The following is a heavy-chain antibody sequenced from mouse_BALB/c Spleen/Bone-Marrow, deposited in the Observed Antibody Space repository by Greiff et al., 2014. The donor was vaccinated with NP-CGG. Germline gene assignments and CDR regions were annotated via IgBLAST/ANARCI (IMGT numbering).Heavy chain of an antibody. CDR3: ARGRYDFAY. Sequence: VKLVESGPELVRPGVSVKISCKGSGYTFTDYAMHWVKQSHGKSLEWIGVISTYSGNTNYNQKLKGKATMTVDKYSSTAYMELAGMTSDDSAIYYSARGRYDFAYWGQGTLVTVSA. CDR1: GYTFTDYA. CDR2: ISTYSGNT. D-gene: IGHD2-3*01. J-gene: IGHJ3*01. V-gene: IGHV1-67*01.